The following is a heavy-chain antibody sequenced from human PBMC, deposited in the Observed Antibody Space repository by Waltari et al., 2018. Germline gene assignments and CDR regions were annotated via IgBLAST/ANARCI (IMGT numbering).Heavy chain of an antibody. CDR3: AKVGGDIVVVPAAIFNWFDP. CDR2: IRGSGGST. J-gene: IGHJ5*02. Sequence: EVQLLESGGGLVQPGGSLRLSCAASGFTFSSYAMSWVRQAPGKGLGWVSAIRGSGGSTYYADSVKGRFTISRDNSKNTLYLQMNSLRAEDTAVYYCAKVGGDIVVVPAAIFNWFDPWGQGTLVTVSS. CDR1: GFTFSSYA. V-gene: IGHV3-23*01. D-gene: IGHD2-2*01.